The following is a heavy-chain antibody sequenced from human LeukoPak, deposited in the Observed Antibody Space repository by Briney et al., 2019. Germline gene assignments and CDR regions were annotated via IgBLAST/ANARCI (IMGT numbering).Heavy chain of an antibody. Sequence: GGSLRLSCAASRFTFSTYGMNWVRQTPGKGLEWVSAISGSGSRTYHADSVKGRFTISRDNSKNTLYLQMNSLRSDDTAVYYCARERGGGSSRNAFDIWGQGTMVTVSS. CDR3: ARERGGGSSRNAFDI. D-gene: IGHD2-15*01. J-gene: IGHJ3*02. CDR1: RFTFSTYG. CDR2: ISGSGSRT. V-gene: IGHV3-23*01.